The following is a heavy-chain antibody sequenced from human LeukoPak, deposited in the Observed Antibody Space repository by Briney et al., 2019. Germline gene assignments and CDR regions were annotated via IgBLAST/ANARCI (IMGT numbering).Heavy chain of an antibody. D-gene: IGHD4-17*01. Sequence: SETLSLTCTVSGGSISSYFWNWIRQPPGKGLEWIGEINHGGGTRYNPSLKSRATISVDTSKKQFSLNLTSVTAADTAVYYCARGEDGTGDYRPTYFDSWGQGTLVTVSS. CDR1: GGSISSYF. CDR3: ARGEDGTGDYRPTYFDS. J-gene: IGHJ4*02. CDR2: INHGGGT. V-gene: IGHV4-34*01.